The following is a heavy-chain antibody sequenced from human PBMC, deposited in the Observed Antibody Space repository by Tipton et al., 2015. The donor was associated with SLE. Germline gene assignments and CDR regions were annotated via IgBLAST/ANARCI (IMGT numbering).Heavy chain of an antibody. Sequence: GSLRLSCAASGFTVSSNYMSWVRQAPGKGLEWVANIKQDGSGKYYVDSVKGRFTISRDNAKNSLYLQMNSLRAEDTAVYYCARDQGGVLFDYWGQGTLVTVSS. V-gene: IGHV3-7*01. CDR3: ARDQGGVLFDY. CDR2: IKQDGSGK. J-gene: IGHJ4*02. D-gene: IGHD3-16*01. CDR1: GFTVSSNY.